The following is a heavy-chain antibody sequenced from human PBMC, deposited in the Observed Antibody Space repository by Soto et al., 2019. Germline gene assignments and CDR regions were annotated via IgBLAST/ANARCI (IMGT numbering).Heavy chain of an antibody. CDR1: GGTFSSYT. D-gene: IGHD6-19*01. J-gene: IGHJ4*02. CDR2: IIPILGIA. Sequence: QVQLVQSGAEVKKPGSSVKVSCKASGGTFSSYTISWVRQAPGQGLEWMGRIIPILGIANYAQKFQGRVTITADKSTSTAYMEQSSLRSEDTAVDYSARGEYSSGWYALGYWGQGTLVTVSS. CDR3: ARGEYSSGWYALGY. V-gene: IGHV1-69*02.